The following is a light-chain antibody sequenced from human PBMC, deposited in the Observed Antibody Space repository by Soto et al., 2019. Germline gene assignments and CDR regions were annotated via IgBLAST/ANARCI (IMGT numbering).Light chain of an antibody. J-gene: IGLJ3*02. CDR1: SSDVGDGDF. Sequence: QSALTQPASVSGSPRQSITISCTGTSSDVGDGDFVSWYQQRPGNAPKLMIYKVSNRPSGVSNLFSGSKSGTTASLTISGLSAEDAAYYYCCSDARRYSGVFGGGTKLTVL. CDR2: KVS. CDR3: CSDARRYSGV. V-gene: IGLV2-14*01.